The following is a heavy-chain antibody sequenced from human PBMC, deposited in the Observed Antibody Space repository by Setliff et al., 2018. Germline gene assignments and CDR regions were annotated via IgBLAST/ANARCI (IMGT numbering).Heavy chain of an antibody. V-gene: IGHV4-59*08. D-gene: IGHD3-9*01. J-gene: IGHJ6*02. Sequence: PSETLSLTCAVYGGSFSTYYWIWIRQPPGKGLEWIGSIYYSGSTNYNPSLKSRVTISVDTSKNQFSLKLSSVTAADTAVYYCARLGSGYFDWLFNYYGMDVWGQGTTVTVSS. CDR3: ARLGSGYFDWLFNYYGMDV. CDR2: IYYSGST. CDR1: GGSFSTYY.